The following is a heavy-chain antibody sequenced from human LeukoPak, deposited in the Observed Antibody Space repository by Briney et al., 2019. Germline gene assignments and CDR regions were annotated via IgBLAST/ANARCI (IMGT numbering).Heavy chain of an antibody. J-gene: IGHJ4*02. CDR2: ISSSGSTI. D-gene: IGHD5-18*01. CDR1: GFTFSSYE. Sequence: GGSLRLSCAASGFTFSSYEMNWVRQAPGKGLEWVSYISSSGSTIYYADSVKGRFTISRDNAKNSLYLQMNSQRAEDTAVYYCAGGGYRLFDYWGQGTLVTVSS. V-gene: IGHV3-48*03. CDR3: AGGGYRLFDY.